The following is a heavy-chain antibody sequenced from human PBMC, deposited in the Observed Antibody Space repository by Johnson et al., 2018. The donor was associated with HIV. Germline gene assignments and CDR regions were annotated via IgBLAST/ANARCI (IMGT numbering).Heavy chain of an antibody. CDR3: AKDREEWVLDGAFDI. J-gene: IGHJ3*02. V-gene: IGHV3-33*06. D-gene: IGHD3-3*01. CDR1: GFTFSSYG. CDR2: IWYDGSIK. Sequence: QVQLVESGGGVVEPGRSLRLSCVVSGFTFSSYGMHWVRQAPGKGLEWVAVIWYDGSIKYYANSVKGRFTISRDNSKNTLYLQMNSLRAEDTAVYYCAKDREEWVLDGAFDIWGQGTMVTISS.